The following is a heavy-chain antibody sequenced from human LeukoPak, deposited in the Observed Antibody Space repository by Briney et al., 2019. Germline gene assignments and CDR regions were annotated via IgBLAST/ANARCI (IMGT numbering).Heavy chain of an antibody. V-gene: IGHV1-69*06. CDR1: GGIFSSYA. CDR2: IIPIFGPA. J-gene: IGHJ4*02. Sequence: SVKVSCKASGGIFSSYAINWVRQAPGQGLEWTGRIIPIFGPANYAQKFQGRVTITADKSTRTAYMELSSLRSEDTALYYCAKGSRLREGGSYRFWGQGTLVTVSS. D-gene: IGHD3-16*02. CDR3: AKGSRLREGGSYRF.